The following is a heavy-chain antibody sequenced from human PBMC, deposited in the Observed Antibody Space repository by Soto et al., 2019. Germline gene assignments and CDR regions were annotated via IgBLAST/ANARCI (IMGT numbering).Heavy chain of an antibody. CDR2: IYYSGST. D-gene: IGHD3-22*01. J-gene: IGHJ3*02. CDR1: GGSISSGYYY. Sequence: SETLSLTCTVSGGSISSGYYYWSWIRQPPGKGLEWIGYIYYSGSTYYNPSLKSRVTISVDTSKNQFSLKLSSVTAADTAVYYFYRGWRYYDSSGYYSGYAFDILGQGKMVAVSS. V-gene: IGHV4-30-4*01. CDR3: YRGWRYYDSSGYYSGYAFDI.